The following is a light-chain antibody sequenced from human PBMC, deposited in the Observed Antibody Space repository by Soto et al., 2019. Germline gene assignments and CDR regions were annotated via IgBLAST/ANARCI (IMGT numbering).Light chain of an antibody. CDR3: LQHNSYPLT. Sequence: DIQMTQSPSSLSASVGDRVTITCRASQDIRNDLGWYQQRPGTAPKSLIYDASSLRSGVPSRFSGSGSRKEFPLTISSLQAEDFATYYCLQHNSYPLTFGGGTTVAIK. J-gene: IGKJ4*01. CDR2: DAS. V-gene: IGKV1-17*01. CDR1: QDIRND.